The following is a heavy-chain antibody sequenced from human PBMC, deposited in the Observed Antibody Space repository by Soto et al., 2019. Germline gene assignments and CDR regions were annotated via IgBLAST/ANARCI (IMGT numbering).Heavy chain of an antibody. CDR3: ARDGGYYVS. D-gene: IGHD3-22*01. CDR1: GGSVSSGSYY. CDR2: IYYSGST. V-gene: IGHV4-61*01. J-gene: IGHJ4*02. Sequence: SETLSLTCTVSGGSVSSGSYYWSWIRQPPGKGLEWIGYIYYSGSTNYNPSLKSRVTISVDTSKNQFSLKLSSVTAADTAVYYCARDGGYYVSCGQGPLVTVSS.